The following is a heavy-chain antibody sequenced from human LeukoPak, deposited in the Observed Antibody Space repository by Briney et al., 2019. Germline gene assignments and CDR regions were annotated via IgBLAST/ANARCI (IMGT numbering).Heavy chain of an antibody. CDR1: DYSVSSGYY. Sequence: SETLSLTCSVSDYSVSSGYYWGWIRQSPGKGLEWIGGMYHSGTTYYNPSLKSRVTLSVDTSKNQFSLRLSSVTAADTAVYYCAGQYTGYDAFDYWGQGTLVTVSS. J-gene: IGHJ4*02. CDR3: AGQYTGYDAFDY. CDR2: MYHSGTT. D-gene: IGHD5-12*01. V-gene: IGHV4-38-2*02.